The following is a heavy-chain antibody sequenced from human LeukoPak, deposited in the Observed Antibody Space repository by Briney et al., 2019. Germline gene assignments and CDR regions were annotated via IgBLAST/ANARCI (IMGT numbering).Heavy chain of an antibody. CDR2: TYYRSKWYN. CDR3: ARVTSPYYDFWSGSNWFDP. Sequence: SQTLSLTCAISGDRVSSNSAAWNWIRQSPSRGLEWLGRTYYRSKWYNDYAVSVKSRITINPDTSKNQFSLQLNSVTPEDTAVYYCARVTSPYYDFWSGSNWFDPWGQGTLVTVSS. J-gene: IGHJ5*02. V-gene: IGHV6-1*01. D-gene: IGHD3-3*01. CDR1: GDRVSSNSAA.